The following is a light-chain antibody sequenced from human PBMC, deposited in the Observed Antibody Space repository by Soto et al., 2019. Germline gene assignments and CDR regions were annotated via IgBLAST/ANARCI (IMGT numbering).Light chain of an antibody. J-gene: IGLJ1*01. CDR1: SSDVGNYNF. CDR2: DVS. CDR3: CSYTTSSTYV. Sequence: QSALTQPASVSGSPGQSIAISCTGTSSDVGNYNFVSWYQQHPGKAPKRMIYDVSNRPSGISNRFSGSKSGNTASLTISGLQAEDEADYYCCSYTTSSTYVFGTGTKVTVL. V-gene: IGLV2-14*03.